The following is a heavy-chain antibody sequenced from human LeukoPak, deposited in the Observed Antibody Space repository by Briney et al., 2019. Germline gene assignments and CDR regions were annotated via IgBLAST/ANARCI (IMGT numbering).Heavy chain of an antibody. CDR1: GFTFSGSA. CDR2: IRSKANSYAT. Sequence: GGSLRLSCAASGFTFSGSAMHWVRQASGKGLEWVGRIRSKANSYATAYAASVKGRFTISGDDSKNTAYLQMNSLKTEDTAVYYCTSRDSTVTPTGYFQHWGQGTLVTVSS. J-gene: IGHJ1*01. V-gene: IGHV3-73*01. D-gene: IGHD4-17*01. CDR3: TSRDSTVTPTGYFQH.